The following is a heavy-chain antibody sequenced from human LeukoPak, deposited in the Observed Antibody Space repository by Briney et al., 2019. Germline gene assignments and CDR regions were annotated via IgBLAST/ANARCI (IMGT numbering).Heavy chain of an antibody. CDR3: ARTPGVFIRGDYFDY. Sequence: PSETLSLTCTVSGGSISSGSYYWSWIRQPAGKGLEWIGRIYTSGSTNYNPSLKSRVTISVDTSKNQFSLKLSSVTAADTAVYYCARTPGVFIRGDYFDYWGQGTLVTVSS. CDR2: IYTSGST. D-gene: IGHD6-13*01. J-gene: IGHJ4*02. CDR1: GGSISSGSYY. V-gene: IGHV4-61*02.